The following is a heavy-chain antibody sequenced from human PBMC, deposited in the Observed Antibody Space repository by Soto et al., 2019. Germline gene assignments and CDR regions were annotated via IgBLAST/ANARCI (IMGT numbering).Heavy chain of an antibody. CDR2: ISGGGDRT. D-gene: IGHD2-2*01. CDR3: AKAGCTTTSCFSSYYAMDV. Sequence: EGQLLESGGDLVQPGGSLRLSCAASGFTFTRYAVTWVRQAPEKGLEWVSTISGGGDRTYFADSVKGRFTISRDSSKNTVYLQMNRLRAEDPAIYYCAKAGCTTTSCFSSYYAMDVWGQGTTVTVSS. CDR1: GFTFTRYA. J-gene: IGHJ6*02. V-gene: IGHV3-23*01.